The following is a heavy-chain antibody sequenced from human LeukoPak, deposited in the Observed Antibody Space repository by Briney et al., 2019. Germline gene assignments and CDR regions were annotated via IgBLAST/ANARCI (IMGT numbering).Heavy chain of an antibody. CDR2: ISYDGSNK. Sequence: GRSLRLSCAASGFTFSSYGMHWVRQAPGKGLEWVAVISYDGSNKYYADSVKGRFTISRDNSKNTLCLQMNSLRAEDTAVYYCAKGLVVRGYYYYGMDVWGKGATVTVSS. CDR1: GFTFSSYG. V-gene: IGHV3-30*18. J-gene: IGHJ6*04. D-gene: IGHD2-2*01. CDR3: AKGLVVRGYYYYGMDV.